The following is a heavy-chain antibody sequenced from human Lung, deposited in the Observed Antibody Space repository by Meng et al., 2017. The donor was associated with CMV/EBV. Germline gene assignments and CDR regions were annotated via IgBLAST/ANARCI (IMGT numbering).Heavy chain of an antibody. CDR1: GGSMSSTNW. V-gene: IGHV4-4*02. J-gene: IGHJ4*02. Sequence: QGQLQASVPGLVGPSGPLSLPCAVSGGSMSSTNWWSWVRQPPGKGLEWIGEIYHSGSTNYNPSLKSRVSISVDKSKNQFSLKLSSVTAADTAVYYCARADKVRFDYWGQGALVTVSS. CDR2: IYHSGST. CDR3: ARADKVRFDY.